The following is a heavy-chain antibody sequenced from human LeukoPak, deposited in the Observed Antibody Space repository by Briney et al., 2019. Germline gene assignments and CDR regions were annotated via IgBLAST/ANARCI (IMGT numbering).Heavy chain of an antibody. CDR3: AREVVPDYDFWSGYYTPQLFDY. CDR2: ISAYNGNT. V-gene: IGHV1-18*01. CDR1: GYTFTSYG. Sequence: GASVKVSCKASGYTFTSYGISWVRQAPGQGLEWMGWISAYNGNTNYAQKLQGRVTMTTDTSTSTAYMELRSLRSDDTAVYYCAREVVPDYDFWSGYYTPQLFDYWGQGTLVTVSS. D-gene: IGHD3-3*01. J-gene: IGHJ4*02.